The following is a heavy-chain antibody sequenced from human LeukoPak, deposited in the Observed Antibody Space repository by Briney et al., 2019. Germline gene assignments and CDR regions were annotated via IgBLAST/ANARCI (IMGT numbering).Heavy chain of an antibody. CDR2: INQDGSQW. V-gene: IGHV3-7*01. CDR1: GVTSSDFW. J-gene: IGHJ4*02. Sequence: PGRSLRLSCELSGVTSSDFWINWVRQAPGKGLEWVAHINQDGSQWSHVGSVRGRFTISRDNAKKSLYLQMDGLRAEDTAVYYCASRGERSWFGAVRYWGQGILVTVSS. D-gene: IGHD3-16*01. CDR3: ASRGERSWFGAVRY.